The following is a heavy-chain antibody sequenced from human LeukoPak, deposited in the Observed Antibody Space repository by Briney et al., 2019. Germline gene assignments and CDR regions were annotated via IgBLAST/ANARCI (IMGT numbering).Heavy chain of an antibody. J-gene: IGHJ6*02. CDR1: GYTFTSYY. Sequence: ASVKVSRKASGYTFTSYYMHWVRQASGQGLEWMGIINPSGGRTNYAQKFQGRVTMTRDTSTSTVYLELGSLRSEDTAVYYCAREEAMDVWGQGTTVTVSS. CDR3: AREEAMDV. V-gene: IGHV1-46*01. CDR2: INPSGGRT.